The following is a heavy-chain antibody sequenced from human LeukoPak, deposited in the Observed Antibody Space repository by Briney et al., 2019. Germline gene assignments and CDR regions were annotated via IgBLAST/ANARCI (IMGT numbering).Heavy chain of an antibody. Sequence: PSETLSLTCIVSGGSVSSGTYFLNWIRQAPGKGLEWIGYIDYNGRTNYNPSLKSRVTISVGTSKNQFPLKVRSVTATDTAVYYCAMGTGWLTDHWGRGTLVTVSS. V-gene: IGHV4-61*01. CDR1: GGSVSSGTYF. J-gene: IGHJ4*02. CDR3: AMGTGWLTDH. CDR2: IDYNGRT. D-gene: IGHD6-19*01.